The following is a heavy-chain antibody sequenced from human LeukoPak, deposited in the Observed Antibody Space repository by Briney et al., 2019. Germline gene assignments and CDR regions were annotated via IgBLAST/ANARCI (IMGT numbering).Heavy chain of an antibody. D-gene: IGHD1-26*01. V-gene: IGHV5-51*01. J-gene: IGHJ4*02. CDR3: ARRWARDGIYYFDY. Sequence: GESLKISCKGSGYSFTNYWIDWVRQMPGKGLEWMGIIYPRDSDTKYSPSFQGQVTISADKSISTAYLQWSSLKASDTAMHYCARRWARDGIYYFDYWGQGTLVTVSS. CDR1: GYSFTNYW. CDR2: IYPRDSDT.